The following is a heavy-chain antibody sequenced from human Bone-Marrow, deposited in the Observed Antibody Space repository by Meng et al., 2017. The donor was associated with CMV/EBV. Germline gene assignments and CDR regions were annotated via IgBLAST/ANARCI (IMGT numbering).Heavy chain of an antibody. CDR3: ARDRGLRVVDY. CDR2: ISAYNGNT. Sequence: ASVKVSCKASGYTFTSYGISWVRQAPGQGLEWMGWISAYNGNTNYAQKLQGRVTMTTDTSTSTANMELRSLRSDDTAVYYCARDRGLRVVDYWGQGTLVTVSS. V-gene: IGHV1-18*01. CDR1: GYTFTSYG. D-gene: IGHD5-12*01. J-gene: IGHJ4*02.